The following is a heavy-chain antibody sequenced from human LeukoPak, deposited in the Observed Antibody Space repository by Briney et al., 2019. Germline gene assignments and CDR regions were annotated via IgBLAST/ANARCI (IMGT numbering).Heavy chain of an antibody. CDR3: ARRRALGYLNAFDI. V-gene: IGHV5-51*01. D-gene: IGHD3-22*01. Sequence: GESQKISCKGSGYSFSTYWIGWVRQMPGKGLEWMGIIYPDDSDTGYSPSFQGQVTISADKSISTAYLQWSSLKASDTAMYYCARRRALGYLNAFDIWGQGTMVTVSS. CDR2: IYPDDSDT. J-gene: IGHJ3*02. CDR1: GYSFSTYW.